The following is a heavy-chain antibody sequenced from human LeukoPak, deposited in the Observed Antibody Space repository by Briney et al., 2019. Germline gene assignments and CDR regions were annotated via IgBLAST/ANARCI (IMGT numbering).Heavy chain of an antibody. CDR1: GFTFSVYG. CDR3: AKAGPNLRGSGTDDQYGMDV. J-gene: IGHJ6*02. V-gene: IGHV3-30*18. Sequence: PGGSLRLSCVASGFTFSVYGMHWGRQAPGKGLEWVTVTSYEGSVKYYTDSVKGRFTISRDNSKNTLHLQMNSLRAEDTAIYYCAKAGPNLRGSGTDDQYGMDVWGQGTTVTVSS. CDR2: TSYEGSVK. D-gene: IGHD3-10*01.